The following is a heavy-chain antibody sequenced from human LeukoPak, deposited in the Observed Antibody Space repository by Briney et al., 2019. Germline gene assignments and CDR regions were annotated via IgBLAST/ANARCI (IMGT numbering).Heavy chain of an antibody. CDR1: GGSISSYY. J-gene: IGHJ6*02. CDR3: ASVPHITMVRGVTNRYYYYYGMDV. CDR2: IYYGGST. Sequence: KPSETLSLTCTVSGGSISSYYWSWIRQPPGKGLEWIGYIYYGGSTNYNPSLKSRVTISVDTSKNQFSLKLSSVTAADTAVYYCASVPHITMVRGVTNRYYYYYGMDVWGQGTTVTVSS. V-gene: IGHV4-59*08. D-gene: IGHD3-10*01.